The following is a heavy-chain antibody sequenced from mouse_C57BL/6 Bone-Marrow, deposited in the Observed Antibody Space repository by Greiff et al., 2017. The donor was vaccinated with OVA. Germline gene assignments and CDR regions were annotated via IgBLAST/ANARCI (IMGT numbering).Heavy chain of an antibody. Sequence: QVQLQQSGPELVKPGASVKISCKASGYSFTSYYIHWVKQRPGQGLEWIGWIYPGSGNTKYNEKFKGKATLTADTSSSTAYMQRSSLTSEDSAVYYCAPYYYGSSNYYAMDYWGQGTSVTVSS. CDR3: APYYYGSSNYYAMDY. J-gene: IGHJ4*01. CDR2: IYPGSGNT. D-gene: IGHD1-1*01. CDR1: GYSFTSYY. V-gene: IGHV1-66*01.